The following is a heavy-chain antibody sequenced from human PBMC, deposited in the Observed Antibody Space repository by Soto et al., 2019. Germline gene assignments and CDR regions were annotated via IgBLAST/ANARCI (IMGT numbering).Heavy chain of an antibody. CDR1: GGSISSSSYY. D-gene: IGHD2-15*01. CDR3: ARQSRRYFYCSGGSCQRVFDY. J-gene: IGHJ4*02. CDR2: IYYSGST. Sequence: PSETLSLTCTVSGGSISSSSYYWGWIRQPPGKGLEWIGSIYYSGSTYYNPSLKSRVTISVDTSKNQFSLKLSSVTAADTAVYYCARQSRRYFYCSGGSCQRVFDYWGQGTLVTVSS. V-gene: IGHV4-39*01.